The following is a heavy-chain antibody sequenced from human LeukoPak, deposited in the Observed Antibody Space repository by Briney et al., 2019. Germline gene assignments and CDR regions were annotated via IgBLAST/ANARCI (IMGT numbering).Heavy chain of an antibody. Sequence: GGSLRLSCAASGFRFSDHYMSWIRQAPGKGPEWISYISGNSGDIAYADSVKGRFTISRDSAKNSLHLQMNSLRVEDTAVYHCVRHAGRTGGQWGQGILITVPS. CDR3: VRHAGRTGGQ. J-gene: IGHJ4*02. CDR2: ISGNSGDI. CDR1: GFRFSDHY. V-gene: IGHV3-11*01. D-gene: IGHD3-10*01.